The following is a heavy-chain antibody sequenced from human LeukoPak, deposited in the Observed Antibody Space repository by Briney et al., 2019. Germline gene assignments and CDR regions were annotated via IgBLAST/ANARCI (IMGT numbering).Heavy chain of an antibody. Sequence: GGSLRLSCAASGFTFSSYGMHWVRQAPGKGLEWVAVISYDGSNKYYADSVKGRFTISRDNSKNTLYLQMNSLRAEDTAVYYCAKEVIQWNDYYFDYWGQGTLVTVSS. V-gene: IGHV3-30*18. J-gene: IGHJ4*02. CDR2: ISYDGSNK. CDR3: AKEVIQWNDYYFDY. D-gene: IGHD1-1*01. CDR1: GFTFSSYG.